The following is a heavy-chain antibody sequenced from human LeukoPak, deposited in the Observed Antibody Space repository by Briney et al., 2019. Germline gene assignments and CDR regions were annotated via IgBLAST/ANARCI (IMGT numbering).Heavy chain of an antibody. V-gene: IGHV3-64*01. J-gene: IGHJ4*02. Sequence: GGSLRLSCVASGFTFTSYTIYWVRQAPGKGLEYVSAISGDGDNTFYANSVKGRFTISRDNSKNTPYLQMGSLRAEDMAVYYCARRGGGDSDYYFDYWGQGTLVTVSS. CDR3: ARRGGGDSDYYFDY. CDR1: GFTFTSYT. CDR2: ISGDGDNT. D-gene: IGHD4-17*01.